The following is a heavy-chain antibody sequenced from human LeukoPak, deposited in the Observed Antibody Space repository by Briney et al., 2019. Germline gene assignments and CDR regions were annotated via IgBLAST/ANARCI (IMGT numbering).Heavy chain of an antibody. CDR1: GFTFDDYG. CDR3: AKDLRFGELALFDY. V-gene: IGHV3-20*04. Sequence: RPGGSLRLSCAASGFTFDDYGMSWVRQAPGKGLEWVSGINWNGGSTGYADSVKGRFTISRDNSKNTLYLQMNSLRAEDTAVYYCAKDLRFGELALFDYWGQGTLVTVSS. D-gene: IGHD3-10*01. J-gene: IGHJ4*02. CDR2: INWNGGST.